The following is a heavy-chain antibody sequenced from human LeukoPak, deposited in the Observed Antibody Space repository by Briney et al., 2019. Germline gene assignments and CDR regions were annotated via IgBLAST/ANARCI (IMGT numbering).Heavy chain of an antibody. Sequence: GGSLRLSCAASGFTFSSYSMNWVRQAPGKGLEWVSSISSSSSYIYYADSVKGRFTISRDNAKNSLYLQMNSLRAEDTVVYYCARESGGSGSYTWFDPWGQGTLVTVSS. D-gene: IGHD3-10*01. CDR1: GFTFSSYS. CDR3: ARESGGSGSYTWFDP. V-gene: IGHV3-21*01. J-gene: IGHJ5*02. CDR2: ISSSSSYI.